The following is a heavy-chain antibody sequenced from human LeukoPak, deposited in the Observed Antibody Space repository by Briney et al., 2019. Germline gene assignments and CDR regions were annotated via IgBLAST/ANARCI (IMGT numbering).Heavy chain of an antibody. J-gene: IGHJ4*02. D-gene: IGHD6-19*01. CDR3: ARGDGVAVFDY. CDR2: IYHSGST. CDR1: GGSISSGGYY. V-gene: IGHV4-30-2*01. Sequence: PSETLSLTCTVSGGSISSGGYYWSWIRQPPGKGLEWIGYIYHSGSTYYNPSLKSRVTISVDRSKNQFSLKLSSVTAADTAVYYCARGDGVAVFDYWGQGTLVTVSS.